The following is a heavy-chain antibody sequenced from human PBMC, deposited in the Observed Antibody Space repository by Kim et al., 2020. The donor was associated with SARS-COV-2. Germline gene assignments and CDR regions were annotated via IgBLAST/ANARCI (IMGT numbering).Heavy chain of an antibody. Sequence: SETLSLTCALSGASIKSGRYSWNWIRQAPGKGLEWIGNLSPYGDTYYNPFLKSRVTISVDWSRDEFSLNVNSVTAADTAVYFCARDQFPGCGGRCGFDPWGLGTLVTVSS. J-gene: IGHJ5*02. V-gene: IGHV4-30-2*01. CDR2: LSPYGDT. CDR1: GASIKSGRYS. D-gene: IGHD2-21*01. CDR3: ARDQFPGCGGRCGFDP.